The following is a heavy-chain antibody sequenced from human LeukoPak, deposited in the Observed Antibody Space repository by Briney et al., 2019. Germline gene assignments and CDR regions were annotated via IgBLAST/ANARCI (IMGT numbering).Heavy chain of an antibody. CDR1: GGSFSGYY. CDR2: INHSGST. J-gene: IGHJ4*02. Sequence: SETLSLTCAVYGGSFSGYYWSWIRQPPGKGLEWIGEINHSGSTNYNPSLKSRVTMSVDTSKNQFSLKLSSVTAVDTAVYYCARTAVDTATYFGFWGQGTLVTVSS. V-gene: IGHV4-34*01. D-gene: IGHD5-18*01. CDR3: ARTAVDTATYFGF.